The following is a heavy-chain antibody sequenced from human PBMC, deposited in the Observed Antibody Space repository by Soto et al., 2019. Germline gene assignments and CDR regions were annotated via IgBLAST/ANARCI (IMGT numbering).Heavy chain of an antibody. Sequence: QVQLVQSGAEEKKPGASVKVSCKGSGYTFTNYAMHWVRQAPGQRLEWMGWINAGNGNTKYSQNFQGRVTITRDTSASTAYMELSSLRSEDTAVYYCARVSGYYLPDYWGQGALVTVSS. V-gene: IGHV1-3*05. CDR1: GYTFTNYA. D-gene: IGHD5-12*01. CDR2: INAGNGNT. CDR3: ARVSGYYLPDY. J-gene: IGHJ4*02.